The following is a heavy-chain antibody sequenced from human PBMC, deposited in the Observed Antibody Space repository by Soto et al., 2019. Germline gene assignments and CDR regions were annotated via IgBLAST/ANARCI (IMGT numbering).Heavy chain of an antibody. J-gene: IGHJ5*02. V-gene: IGHV4-34*01. CDR3: ARGPPSTNWFDP. Sequence: PSETLSLTCAVYGGSFSGYYWSWIRQPPGKGLEWIGEINHSGSTNYNPSLKSRVTISVDTSKNQFSLKLSSVTAADTAVYYCARGPPSTNWFDPWGQGTLVTSPQ. CDR1: GGSFSGYY. D-gene: IGHD4-17*01. CDR2: INHSGST.